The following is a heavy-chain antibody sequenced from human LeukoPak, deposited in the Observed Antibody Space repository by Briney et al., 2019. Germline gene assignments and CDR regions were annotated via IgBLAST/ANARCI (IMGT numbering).Heavy chain of an antibody. J-gene: IGHJ3*02. V-gene: IGHV3-72*01. D-gene: IGHD5-12*01. CDR2: TRNKANSYTT. Sequence: PGGSLRLSCAASGFTFSDHYVDWVRQAPGKGLEWVGRTRNKANSYTTEYAASVKGRFTISRDDSKNSLYLQMNSLKTEDTAVYYCASSVATIDAFDIWGQGTMVTVSS. CDR1: GFTFSDHY. CDR3: ASSVATIDAFDI.